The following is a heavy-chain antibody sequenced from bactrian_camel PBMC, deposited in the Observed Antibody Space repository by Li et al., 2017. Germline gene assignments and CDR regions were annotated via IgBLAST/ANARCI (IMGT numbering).Heavy chain of an antibody. V-gene: IGHV3S53*01. J-gene: IGHJ4*01. D-gene: IGHD6*01. CDR1: EYIYNMQC. CDR2: IDSDGTT. Sequence: VQLVESGGGSVQAGESLRLSCVVSEYIYNMQCMAWFRQAPGKEREGVAGIDSDGTTTYADSVKGRFTISKDKGENTLYLQMTNLKTEDTAVYYCAPAGRSYVDTKCRARHGQGTQVTVS.